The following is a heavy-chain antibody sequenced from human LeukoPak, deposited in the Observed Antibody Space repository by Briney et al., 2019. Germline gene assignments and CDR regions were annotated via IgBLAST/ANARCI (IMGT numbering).Heavy chain of an antibody. CDR2: ISGNGYNT. Sequence: PGGSLRLSCAGSGFTLGSYAMSWVRQAPGKGLEWVSAISGNGYNTYYADSVKGRLTISSESSGNTLYLQMHNLRAEDTAVYYCAKGVRLWFAFYFDYWGQGTLVTVSS. V-gene: IGHV3-23*01. CDR1: GFTLGSYA. J-gene: IGHJ4*02. D-gene: IGHD3-10*01. CDR3: AKGVRLWFAFYFDY.